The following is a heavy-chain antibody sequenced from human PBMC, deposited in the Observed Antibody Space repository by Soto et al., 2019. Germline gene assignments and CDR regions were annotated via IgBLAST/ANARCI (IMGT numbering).Heavy chain of an antibody. V-gene: IGHV3-23*01. J-gene: IGHJ4*02. CDR1: GFTFSSYA. CDR3: VKAGYTSGLL. CDR2: IDSDDGKT. Sequence: VQLLESGGGLIQPGGSLRLPCVASGFTFSSYAMNWVRQGPGTGLEWVAVIDSDDGKTYYANAVKGRFSISRDNSKNTLFLQMNSLRVEDTATYYCVKAGYTSGLLWGQGTLVTV. D-gene: IGHD6-25*01.